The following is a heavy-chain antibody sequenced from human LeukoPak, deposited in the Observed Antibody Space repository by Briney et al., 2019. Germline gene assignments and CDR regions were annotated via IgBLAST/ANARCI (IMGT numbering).Heavy chain of an antibody. V-gene: IGHV4-59*01. D-gene: IGHD3-22*01. Sequence: SETLSLTCTVSGGSISSYYWSWIRQPPGKGLEWIGYIYYSGSTNYNPSLKSRVTISVDTSKNQFSLKLSSVTAADTAVYYCARGFLDSSGYLDAFDIWGQGTMVTVSS. CDR2: IYYSGST. J-gene: IGHJ3*02. CDR1: GGSISSYY. CDR3: ARGFLDSSGYLDAFDI.